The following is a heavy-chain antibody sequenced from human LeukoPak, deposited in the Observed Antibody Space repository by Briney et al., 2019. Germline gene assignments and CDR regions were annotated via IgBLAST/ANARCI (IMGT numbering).Heavy chain of an antibody. CDR3: AHTTGSYISGWYEFNFDY. V-gene: IGHV2-5*01. CDR1: GFSLSTSGVG. J-gene: IGHJ4*02. Sequence: SGPTLVHPTQTLTLTCTFSGFSLSTSGVGVGRIREPPIKALEWLTIIYWNDDKRYSPSLKSRLTITKDTTKNQVVLTLTNMDPVDTATYYCAHTTGSYISGWYEFNFDYWGQGTLVTVSS. CDR2: IYWNDDK. D-gene: IGHD6-19*01.